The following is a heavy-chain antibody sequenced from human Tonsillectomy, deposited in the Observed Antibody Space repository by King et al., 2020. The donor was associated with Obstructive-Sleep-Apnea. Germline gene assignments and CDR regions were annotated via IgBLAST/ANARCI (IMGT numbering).Heavy chain of an antibody. Sequence: VQLVESGGGVVQPGRSLRLSCAASGFTFSSFAVHWVRRAPGKGLEWVAVISYDGANKYYADSVKGRFTISRDTSKNTLYLKMNSLRAEDTAVYYCARAQPYCSGGGCSLFDYWGQGTLVTVSS. J-gene: IGHJ4*02. V-gene: IGHV3-30-3*01. CDR3: ARAQPYCSGGGCSLFDY. CDR1: GFTFSSFA. CDR2: ISYDGANK. D-gene: IGHD2-15*01.